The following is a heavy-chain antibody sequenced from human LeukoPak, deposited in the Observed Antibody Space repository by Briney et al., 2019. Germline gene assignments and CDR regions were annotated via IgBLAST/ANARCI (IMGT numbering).Heavy chain of an antibody. D-gene: IGHD2-15*01. J-gene: IGHJ4*02. CDR2: INSDGSST. CDR1: GFTFSSYW. CDR3: VRDQGGGSCYDY. V-gene: IGHV3-74*01. Sequence: GGSLRLTCAASGFTFSSYWMHWVRQAPGKGLVWVSRINSDGSSTSYADSVKGRFTISRDNAKNTLYLQMSSLRAEDTAVYYCVRDQGGGSCYDYWGQGTLVTVSS.